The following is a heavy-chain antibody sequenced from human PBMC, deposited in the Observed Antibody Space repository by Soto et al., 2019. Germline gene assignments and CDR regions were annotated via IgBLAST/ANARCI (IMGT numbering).Heavy chain of an antibody. CDR1: GYTFTSYG. J-gene: IGHJ3*02. D-gene: IGHD6-13*01. Sequence: QVQLVQSGAEVKKPGASVKVSCKASGYTFTSYGNSWVRQAPGQGPEWMGRISTYNGNTNYVQKLQGRVTMTTDTSTNTAYMELRSLRYDDTAVYYCARDPGYSTTWHQAFDIWGQGTMVTVSS. CDR3: ARDPGYSTTWHQAFDI. CDR2: ISTYNGNT. V-gene: IGHV1-18*01.